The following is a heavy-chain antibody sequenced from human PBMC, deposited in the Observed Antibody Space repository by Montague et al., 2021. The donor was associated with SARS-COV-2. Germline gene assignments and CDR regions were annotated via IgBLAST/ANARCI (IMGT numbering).Heavy chain of an antibody. CDR2: ILYDGSNK. CDR1: GFTFSSYA. D-gene: IGHD4-17*01. Sequence: SLRLSCAASGFTFSSYAMHWVRQAPGKGLEWVAVILYDGSNKYYADSVKGRFTISRDNSKNTLYLQMNSLRAEDTAVYYCASELADYGDFDYWGQGTLVTVSS. J-gene: IGHJ4*02. V-gene: IGHV3-30-3*01. CDR3: ASELADYGDFDY.